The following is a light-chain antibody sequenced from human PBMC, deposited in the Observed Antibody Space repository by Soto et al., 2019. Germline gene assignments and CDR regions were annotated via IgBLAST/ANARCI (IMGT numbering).Light chain of an antibody. V-gene: IGKV1-9*01. CDR3: QQLNSYPLP. CDR2: AAS. J-gene: IGKJ4*01. CDR1: QGISSY. Sequence: DIQLTQSPSFLSASVGDRVTITCRASQGISSYLAWYQQKPGKAPKLLIYAASTLQSGVPSRFSGSGSGTEFTLTISSLQPEDFATYYCQQLNSYPLPFGGGTKVAIK.